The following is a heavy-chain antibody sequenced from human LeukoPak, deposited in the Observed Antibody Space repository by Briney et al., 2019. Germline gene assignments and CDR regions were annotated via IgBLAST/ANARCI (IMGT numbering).Heavy chain of an antibody. Sequence: SETLSLTCTVSGGSISSYYWSWIRQPPGKGLEWIGYIYYSGSTNYNPSLKSRVTISVDTSKNQFSLKLSSVTAADTAVYYCARVFPGIAVAGTGALDIWGQGTMVTVSS. J-gene: IGHJ3*02. CDR1: GGSISSYY. CDR2: IYYSGST. V-gene: IGHV4-59*01. D-gene: IGHD6-19*01. CDR3: ARVFPGIAVAGTGALDI.